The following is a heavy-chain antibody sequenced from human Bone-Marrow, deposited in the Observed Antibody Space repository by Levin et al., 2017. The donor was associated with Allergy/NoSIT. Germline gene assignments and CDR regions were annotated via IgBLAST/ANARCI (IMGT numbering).Heavy chain of an antibody. Sequence: PGGSLRLSCAASGITFTNAWMNWVRQAPGKGLEWVGLIKTNADGGTIDYAAPVKGRFTISRDDSNNTLYLHMNSLITADTAVYYCNSGDFDVWSGYYSFEYWGQGTLVTVSS. J-gene: IGHJ4*02. V-gene: IGHV3-15*01. D-gene: IGHD3-3*01. CDR1: GITFTNAW. CDR3: NSGDFDVWSGYYSFEY. CDR2: IKTNADGGTI.